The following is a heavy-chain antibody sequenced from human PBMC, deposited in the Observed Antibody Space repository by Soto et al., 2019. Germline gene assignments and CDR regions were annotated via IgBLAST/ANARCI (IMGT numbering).Heavy chain of an antibody. CDR3: ARTLHPTLYYYYMDV. CDR1: GGSISSYY. J-gene: IGHJ6*03. Sequence: PSETLSLTCTVSGGSISSYYWSWIRQPPGKGLEWIGYINYSGSTNYNPSPKSRVTISVDTSKNQFSLKLSSVTAADTAVYYCARTLHPTLYYYYMDVWGKGTTVTVSS. D-gene: IGHD2-21*02. CDR2: INYSGST. V-gene: IGHV4-59*01.